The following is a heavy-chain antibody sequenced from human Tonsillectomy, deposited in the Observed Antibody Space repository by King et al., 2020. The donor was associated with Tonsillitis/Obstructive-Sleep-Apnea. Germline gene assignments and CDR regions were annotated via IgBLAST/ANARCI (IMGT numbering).Heavy chain of an antibody. CDR3: AIVRDYGDYEGNYYMDV. D-gene: IGHD4-17*01. Sequence: VQLVESGGGLVKPGGSLRLSCAASGFTFSDYYMSWIRQAPGKGLEWVSYISSSSRYTNYADSVKGRFTISRDNAKNSLYLQMNSLRAEDTAVYYCAIVRDYGDYEGNYYMDVWGKGPTVTVSS. CDR1: GFTFSDYY. CDR2: ISSSSRYT. V-gene: IGHV3-11*05. J-gene: IGHJ6*03.